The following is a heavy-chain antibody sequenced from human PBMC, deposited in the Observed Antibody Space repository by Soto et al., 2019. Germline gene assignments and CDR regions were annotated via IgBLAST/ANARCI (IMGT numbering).Heavy chain of an antibody. CDR3: ASRDPGTSVDY. V-gene: IGHV4-34*01. J-gene: IGHJ4*02. Sequence: SETLSLTCAVYGGSFSGYYWSWIRQPPGKGLEWIGEINHSGITNYNPSLKSRVTISVDTSKNQFSLKVTSLTAADTAVYYCASRDPGTSVDYWGQGTLVTVSS. CDR1: GGSFSGYY. CDR2: INHSGIT. D-gene: IGHD1-7*01.